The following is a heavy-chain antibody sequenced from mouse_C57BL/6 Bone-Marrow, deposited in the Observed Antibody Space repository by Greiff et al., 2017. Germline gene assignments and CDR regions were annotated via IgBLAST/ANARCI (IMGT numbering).Heavy chain of an antibody. CDR2: ISSGSSSI. D-gene: IGHD2-1*01. V-gene: IGHV5-17*01. CDR1: GFTFSDYG. CDR3: ARRDGNYSWFAY. Sequence: EVQVVESGGGLVKPGGSLKLSCAASGFTFSDYGMHWVRQAPEKGLEWVAYISSGSSSIYYADTLKGRFTISRDNAKNTLFLQMTSLRSEDTAMYYCARRDGNYSWFAYWGQGTLGTVSA. J-gene: IGHJ3*01.